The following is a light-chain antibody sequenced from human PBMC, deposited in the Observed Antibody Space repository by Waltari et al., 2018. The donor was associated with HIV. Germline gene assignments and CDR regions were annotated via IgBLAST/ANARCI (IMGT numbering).Light chain of an antibody. Sequence: QSVLTQPPSVSGAPGQTVTISCTGSSSNIGPRSPFALHWYQQLPGTAPKLLIYGNNNRPSGVPDRFSGSKSGASASLAITGLQAEDEADYYCQSYDTRLSGSVFGGGTKLTVL. J-gene: IGLJ3*02. CDR2: GNN. V-gene: IGLV1-40*01. CDR1: SSNIGPRSPFA. CDR3: QSYDTRLSGSV.